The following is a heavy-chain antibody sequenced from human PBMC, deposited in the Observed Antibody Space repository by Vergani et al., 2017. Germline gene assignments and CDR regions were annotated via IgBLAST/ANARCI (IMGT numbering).Heavy chain of an antibody. CDR2: ISTDASTT. J-gene: IGHJ3*02. CDR3: AREPLRTYDSSGYYFHDAFDI. V-gene: IGHV3-48*01. D-gene: IGHD3-22*01. CDR1: GFTFDTYT. Sequence: EVQLLESGGGLVQPGGSRRLSCAGAGFTFDTYTMAYVRQAPGKGLEWVSYISTDASTTYYGDSVKGRFTISRDNAKNSLYLQMNSLRAEDTAVYFCAREPLRTYDSSGYYFHDAFDIWGQGTMVTVSS.